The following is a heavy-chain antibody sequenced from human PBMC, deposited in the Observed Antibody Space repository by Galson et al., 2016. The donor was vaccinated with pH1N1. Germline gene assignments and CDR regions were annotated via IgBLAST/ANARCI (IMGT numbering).Heavy chain of an antibody. Sequence: SVKVSCKASGYTFTAYYIHWVRQAPGQGLEWMGCINPNTGVTKYAQKFQGWVTMTRDTSISTANMELSRLRSNDTAVYYCARVRYSGSPSWFDPWGQGTLVTVSS. J-gene: IGHJ5*02. V-gene: IGHV1-2*04. D-gene: IGHD1-26*01. CDR3: ARVRYSGSPSWFDP. CDR1: GYTFTAYY. CDR2: INPNTGVT.